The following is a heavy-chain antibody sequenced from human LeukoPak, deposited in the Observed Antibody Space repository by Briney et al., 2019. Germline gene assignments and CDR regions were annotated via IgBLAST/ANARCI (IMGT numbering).Heavy chain of an antibody. V-gene: IGHV4-59*13. D-gene: IGHD3-22*01. CDR2: IYYSGST. J-gene: IGHJ6*03. CDR3: ARVTSSGYYDYYYMDV. CDR1: GGSISNYY. Sequence: SETLSLTCTVSGGSISNYYWSWIRQPPGEGLEWIGYIYYSGSTSYNPSLKSRVTISVDTSKNQFSLKLSSVTAADTAVYYCARVTSSGYYDYYYMDVWGKGTTVTISS.